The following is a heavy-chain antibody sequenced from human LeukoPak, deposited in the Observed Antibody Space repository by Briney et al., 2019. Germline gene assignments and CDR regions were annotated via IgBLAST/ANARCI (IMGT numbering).Heavy chain of an antibody. CDR3: ARHVGGVIIDAFDT. Sequence: PSETLSLTCTVSGGSISGYYWSWIRQPPGKGPEWIGYIYYSGNTNHNPSLESRVTISVDTSKNQFSLKLSSVTAADTAVYYCARHVGGVIIDAFDTWGQGTMVTVSS. V-gene: IGHV4-59*01. J-gene: IGHJ3*02. D-gene: IGHD3-10*02. CDR2: IYYSGNT. CDR1: GGSISGYY.